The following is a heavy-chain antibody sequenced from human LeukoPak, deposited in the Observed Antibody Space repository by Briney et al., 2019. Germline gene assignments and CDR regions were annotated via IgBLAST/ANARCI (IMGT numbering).Heavy chain of an antibody. J-gene: IGHJ2*01. Sequence: ASVKVSCNASGGTFSSYAISWVRQAPGQGLEWMGRIIPIFGTANYAQKFQGRVTITTDESTSTAYMELSSLRSEDTAVYYCAREVFIAAADYWYFDLWGRGTLVTVSS. CDR1: GGTFSSYA. V-gene: IGHV1-69*05. CDR3: AREVFIAAADYWYFDL. D-gene: IGHD6-13*01. CDR2: IIPIFGTA.